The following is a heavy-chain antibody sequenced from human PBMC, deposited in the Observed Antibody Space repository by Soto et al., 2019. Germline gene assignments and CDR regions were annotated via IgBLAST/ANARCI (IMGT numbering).Heavy chain of an antibody. Sequence: GGSLRLSCAASKFIFSNYAMNWVRQAPGKGLEWVSAISGSGGFTYYADSVKGRFTISRDNSKNTLYLQMGNLRADDTAVYYCAKQSRGYYDSAGFPRGWFDPWGQGTLVTVSS. D-gene: IGHD3-22*01. CDR2: ISGSGGFT. CDR3: AKQSRGYYDSAGFPRGWFDP. CDR1: KFIFSNYA. J-gene: IGHJ5*02. V-gene: IGHV3-23*01.